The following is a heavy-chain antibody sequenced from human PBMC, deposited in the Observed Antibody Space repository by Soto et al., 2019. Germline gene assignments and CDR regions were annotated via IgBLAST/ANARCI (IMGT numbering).Heavy chain of an antibody. D-gene: IGHD6-6*01. CDR3: ARDKLSYGMDV. V-gene: IGHV1-8*01. J-gene: IGHJ6*02. Sequence: QVQLVQSGAEVKKPGASVKVSCKASGYTFTSYDINWVRQATGQGLEWMGWMNPNSCNTGYAQKFQGRVTMTMNTSISTSYTELSCLRTEDTAVYYSARDKLSYGMDVWGQGTTVPVSS. CDR1: GYTFTSYD. CDR2: MNPNSCNT.